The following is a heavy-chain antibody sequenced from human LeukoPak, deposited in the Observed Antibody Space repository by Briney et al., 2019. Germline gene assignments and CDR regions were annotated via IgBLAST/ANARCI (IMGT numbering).Heavy chain of an antibody. V-gene: IGHV3-73*01. D-gene: IGHD3-10*01. CDR3: TGNYYGSGSYSDFDY. Sequence: GGSLRLSCAASGFTFSGSALHWVRQASGKGLERVGRIRSTANGYATAYAASVKGRFTISRDDSKNTAYLQMDSLKTEDTAVYYCTGNYYGSGSYSDFDYWGRGTLVTVSS. CDR1: GFTFSGSA. J-gene: IGHJ4*02. CDR2: IRSTANGYAT.